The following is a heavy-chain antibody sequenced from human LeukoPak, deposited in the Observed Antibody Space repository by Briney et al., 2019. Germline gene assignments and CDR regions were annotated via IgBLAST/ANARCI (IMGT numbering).Heavy chain of an antibody. V-gene: IGHV3-74*01. CDR3: ERERGSTDFDY. Sequence: GGSLRLSCAASGFTFSKHWMHWVRQAPGKGLVWVSRINSDGSITSYADSVKGRFTISRDNAKNTLYLQMNSLRAEDTAVYYCERERGSTDFDYWGQGTLVTVSS. CDR1: GFTFSKHW. J-gene: IGHJ4*02. CDR2: INSDGSIT. D-gene: IGHD3-16*01.